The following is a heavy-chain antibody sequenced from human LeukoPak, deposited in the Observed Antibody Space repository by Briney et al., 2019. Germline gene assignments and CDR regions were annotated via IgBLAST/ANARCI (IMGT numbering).Heavy chain of an antibody. CDR2: ISYDGSNK. Sequence: GGSLRLSCAASGFTFSSYAMHWVRQAPGKGLEWVAVISYDGSNKYYADSVKGRFTISRDNSKNTLYLQMNSLRAEDTAVYYCARDIVATIVHYFDYWGQGTLVTVSS. CDR3: ARDIVATIVHYFDY. D-gene: IGHD5-12*01. J-gene: IGHJ4*02. CDR1: GFTFSSYA. V-gene: IGHV3-30*04.